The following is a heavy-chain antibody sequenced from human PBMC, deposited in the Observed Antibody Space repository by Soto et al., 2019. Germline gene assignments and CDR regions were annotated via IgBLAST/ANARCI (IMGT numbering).Heavy chain of an antibody. CDR1: GFTFSSYA. J-gene: IGHJ4*02. Sequence: SGGSLRLSCAASGFTFSSYAMSRVRQAPGKGLEWDSAISGSGGSTYYADSVKGRFTISRDNSKNTLYLQMNSLRAEDTAVYYCAKDRPSTMIVVIIGFDYCGQGSLVTVSS. CDR2: ISGSGGST. V-gene: IGHV3-23*01. D-gene: IGHD3-22*01. CDR3: AKDRPSTMIVVIIGFDY.